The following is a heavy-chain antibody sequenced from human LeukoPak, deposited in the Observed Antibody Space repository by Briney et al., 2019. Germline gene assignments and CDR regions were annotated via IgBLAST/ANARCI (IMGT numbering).Heavy chain of an antibody. CDR2: ISSSSSTI. V-gene: IGHV3-48*01. CDR3: AKGRGWEASYYYYYMDV. J-gene: IGHJ6*03. CDR1: GFIFSKYS. D-gene: IGHD1-26*01. Sequence: PGGSLRLSCADSGFIFSKYSMNWVRQAPGKGLEWVSYISSSSSTIYYADSVKGRFTISRDNARNSLYLQMNSLRAENTAVYYCAKGRGWEASYYYYYMDVWGKGTTVTISS.